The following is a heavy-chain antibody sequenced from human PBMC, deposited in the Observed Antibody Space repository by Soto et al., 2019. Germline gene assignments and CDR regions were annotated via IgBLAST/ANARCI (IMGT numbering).Heavy chain of an antibody. D-gene: IGHD2-2*01. CDR2: INPNSGGT. CDR1: GYTFTGYY. CDR3: ARAEVGKYCSSTSCYFNLWFDP. J-gene: IGHJ5*02. V-gene: IGHV1-2*04. Sequence: ASVKVSCKASGYTFTGYYIHWVRQAPGQGLEWTGWINPNSGGTNYAQKFQGWVTMTRDTSISTAYMELSRLRSDDTAVYYCARAEVGKYCSSTSCYFNLWFDPWGQGTLVTVSS.